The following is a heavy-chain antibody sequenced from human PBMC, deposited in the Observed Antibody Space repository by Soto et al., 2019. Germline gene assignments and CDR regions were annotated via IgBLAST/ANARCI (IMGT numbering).Heavy chain of an antibody. CDR1: VFTFSSYG. CDR3: ARSGYCSGGSCYGDGGYYYYYMDV. Sequence: GGSLRLSCAASVFTFSSYGMHWVRQAPGKGLEWVAVIWYDGSNKYYADSVKGRFTISRDNSKNTLYLQMNSLRAEDTAVYYCARSGYCSGGSCYGDGGYYYYYMDVWGKGTTVTVSS. CDR2: IWYDGSNK. J-gene: IGHJ6*03. D-gene: IGHD2-15*01. V-gene: IGHV3-33*01.